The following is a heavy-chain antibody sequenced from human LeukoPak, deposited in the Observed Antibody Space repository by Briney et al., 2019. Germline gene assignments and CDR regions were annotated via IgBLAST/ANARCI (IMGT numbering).Heavy chain of an antibody. CDR3: AKWPEGAMDYFDY. CDR1: GFTFSSYA. J-gene: IGHJ4*02. V-gene: IGHV3-23*01. Sequence: GGSLRLSCAASGFTFSSYAMSWVRQAPGKGLEWVSGMSGGGGSTYYADSVKGRFTISRDNSKNTLYLEMSSLRVEDTAIYYCAKWPEGAMDYFDYWGQGTLVTVSS. CDR2: MSGGGGST. D-gene: IGHD3-16*01.